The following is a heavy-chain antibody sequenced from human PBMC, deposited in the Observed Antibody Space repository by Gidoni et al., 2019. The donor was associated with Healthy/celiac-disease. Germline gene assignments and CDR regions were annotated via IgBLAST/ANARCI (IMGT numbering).Heavy chain of an antibody. CDR2: IYYSGST. D-gene: IGHD6-13*01. J-gene: IGHJ4*02. Sequence: QLQLQESGPGLVKPSETLSLPCTVSGGSISSSSYYWGWLRQPPRKGLEWIRSIYYSGSTYSNPSLKSRVTISGDTSKNQFSLKLSSVTAADTAVYYCARRIDSSSCPWDYWGQGTLVTVSS. CDR3: ARRIDSSSCPWDY. CDR1: GGSISSSSYY. V-gene: IGHV4-39*01.